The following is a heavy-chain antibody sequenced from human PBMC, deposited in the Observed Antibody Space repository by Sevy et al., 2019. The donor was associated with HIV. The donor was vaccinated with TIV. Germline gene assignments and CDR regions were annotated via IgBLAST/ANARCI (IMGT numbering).Heavy chain of an antibody. CDR1: GFPFSVYP. D-gene: IGHD3-16*01. Sequence: GGSLRLSCAASGFPFSVYPMHWVRQAPDKRLEWVAVISSAGSAKYYSDSVRGRFTFSRDNSRNTLYLQMSSLRTEDTAVYYCASGQDVLTDDNWGQGTLVTVSS. CDR2: ISSAGSAK. J-gene: IGHJ4*02. CDR3: ASGQDVLTDDN. V-gene: IGHV3-30*15.